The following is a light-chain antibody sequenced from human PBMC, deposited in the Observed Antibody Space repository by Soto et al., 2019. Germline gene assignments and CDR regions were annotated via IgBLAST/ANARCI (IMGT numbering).Light chain of an antibody. Sequence: DIVMTQSPLSLPVTPGEPASISCRSSQSLLHSNGYNYLDWYLQKPGQSPQLLIDLGSDRASGVTDRFRGSGSGTDFTLQSSRVEAADVGVYYCMQALQTPWTFGHGTKVEIK. CDR1: QSLLHSNGYNY. CDR2: LGS. CDR3: MQALQTPWT. J-gene: IGKJ1*01. V-gene: IGKV2-28*01.